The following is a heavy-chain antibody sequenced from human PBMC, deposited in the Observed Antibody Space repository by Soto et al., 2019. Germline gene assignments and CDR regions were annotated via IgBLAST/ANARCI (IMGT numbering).Heavy chain of an antibody. V-gene: IGHV1-18*01. D-gene: IGHD2-15*01. CDR1: GYTFTKYG. CDR3: ARVPTPNDGDSDKSNWFDP. J-gene: IGHJ5*02. CDR2: ISTYNGNT. Sequence: ASVKVSCKTSGYTFTKYGINWVRQAPGQGLEWMGWISTYNGNTKYAPKLQGRVTMTTDTSTNTAYMELRSLRSDDTAVYYCARVPTPNDGDSDKSNWFDPWGQGTLVTVSS.